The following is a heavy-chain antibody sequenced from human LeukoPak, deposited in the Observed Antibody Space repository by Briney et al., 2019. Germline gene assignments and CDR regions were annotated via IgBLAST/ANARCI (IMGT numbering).Heavy chain of an antibody. Sequence: ASVKVSCKASGYTFTSNYIHWVQQAPGQGLEWMGMIYPRDGSTSYAQKFQGRVTVTRDTSTSTVHMELSGLRSEDTAVYYRARDQEGFDYWGQGTLVTVSS. CDR2: IYPRDGST. J-gene: IGHJ4*02. CDR1: GYTFTSNY. CDR3: ARDQEGFDY. V-gene: IGHV1-46*01.